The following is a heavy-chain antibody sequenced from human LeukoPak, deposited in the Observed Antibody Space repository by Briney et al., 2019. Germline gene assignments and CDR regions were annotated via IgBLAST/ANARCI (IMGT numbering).Heavy chain of an antibody. J-gene: IGHJ4*02. D-gene: IGHD3-3*01. CDR2: INHSGST. V-gene: IGHV4-34*01. Sequence: SETLSLTCAVYGGSFSGYYWSWIRQPPGKGLEWIGEINHSGSTNYNPSLKSRVTISVDTSKNQFSLKLSSVTAADTAVYYCASGYYDFWSGYKIDYWGQGTLVTVSS. CDR1: GGSFSGYY. CDR3: ASGYYDFWSGYKIDY.